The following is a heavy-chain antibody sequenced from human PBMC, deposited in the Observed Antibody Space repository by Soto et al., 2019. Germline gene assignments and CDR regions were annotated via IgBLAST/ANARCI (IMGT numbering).Heavy chain of an antibody. J-gene: IGHJ4*02. Sequence: QVQLPQWGAGLLRPSETLSLTCAVYGGSFSGYYWSWIRQPPGKGLQWIGKIKHIGTTNYNPSLKSRVTISVDTSKNQFSLKLSSVTAADTAVYDCARFDSSGWYFDYWGQGNLVIVSS. V-gene: IGHV4-34*01. CDR2: IKHIGTT. CDR1: GGSFSGYY. D-gene: IGHD6-19*01. CDR3: ARFDSSGWYFDY.